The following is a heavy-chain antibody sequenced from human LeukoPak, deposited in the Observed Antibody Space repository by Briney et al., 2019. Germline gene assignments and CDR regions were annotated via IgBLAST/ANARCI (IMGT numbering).Heavy chain of an antibody. CDR2: ISDGSNYI. V-gene: IGHV3-21*01. Sequence: PGGSLRLSCAASGFTFSDYSMNWVRQAPGKGLEWVSSISDGSNYIYYEDSVKGRFTISRDNAKNSLYLQMNSLRAEDTAVYYCANHLACGSTSCPSFDYWGQGTLVTVSS. J-gene: IGHJ4*02. D-gene: IGHD2-2*01. CDR1: GFTFSDYS. CDR3: ANHLACGSTSCPSFDY.